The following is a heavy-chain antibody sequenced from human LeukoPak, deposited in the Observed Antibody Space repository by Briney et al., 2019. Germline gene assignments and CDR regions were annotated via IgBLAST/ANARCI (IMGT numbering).Heavy chain of an antibody. J-gene: IGHJ4*02. CDR2: ISWNSGSI. CDR1: GFTFDDFA. V-gene: IGHV3-9*01. D-gene: IGHD2-15*01. CDR3: AKDLRPYCSGGSCFSPFDY. Sequence: GGSLRLSCAASGFTFDDFAMHWVRQAPGKGLEWVSTISWNSGSIGYADSVKDRFTISRDNAKNSLYLQMNSLRPQDTALYYCAKDLRPYCSGGSCFSPFDYWGQGTLVTVSS.